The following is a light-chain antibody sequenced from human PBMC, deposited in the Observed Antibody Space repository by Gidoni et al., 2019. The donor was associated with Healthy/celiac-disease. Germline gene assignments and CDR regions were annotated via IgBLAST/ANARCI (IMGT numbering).Light chain of an antibody. CDR2: WAS. V-gene: IGKV4-1*01. CDR3: QQYYSTPFT. Sequence: DIAMTQSPDSLPVSLGERATINCKSSQSVLYRSNNKNYLAWYQQKLGQPPKLLIYWASTRESGVPDRFSGGGSGTDFTLTISSLQAEDVAVYHCQQYYSTPFTFGPGTKVDIK. J-gene: IGKJ3*01. CDR1: QSVLYRSNNKNY.